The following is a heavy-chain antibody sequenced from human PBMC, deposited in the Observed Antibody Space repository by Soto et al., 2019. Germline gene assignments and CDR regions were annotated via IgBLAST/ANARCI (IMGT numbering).Heavy chain of an antibody. D-gene: IGHD3-9*01. Sequence: EVQLVESGGGLVQPGGSLRLSCAASGFTFSGYWMHWVRQVPRKGLVWVSGINRDESSTTYADSVKGRFTVSRDNTKNTLYLQMNSLRAEDTAVYYCASEYYGIVASFYMDLWGQGTLVTVSS. J-gene: IGHJ5*02. CDR3: ASEYYGIVASFYMDL. V-gene: IGHV3-74*01. CDR2: INRDESST. CDR1: GFTFSGYW.